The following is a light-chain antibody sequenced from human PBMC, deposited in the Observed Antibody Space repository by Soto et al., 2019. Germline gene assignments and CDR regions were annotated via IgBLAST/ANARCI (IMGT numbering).Light chain of an antibody. CDR2: GAS. J-gene: IGKJ1*01. Sequence: EIVLTQSPGTLSLSPGERATLSCRATQSVSSSSLAWYQQKPGQSPRLLIYGASSRPTGSPDRFSGSGSGTDFTLTISRLEAEDFAVYYCQHYDRSPTWTFGQGTKVDIK. CDR3: QHYDRSPTWT. CDR1: QSVSSSS. V-gene: IGKV3-20*01.